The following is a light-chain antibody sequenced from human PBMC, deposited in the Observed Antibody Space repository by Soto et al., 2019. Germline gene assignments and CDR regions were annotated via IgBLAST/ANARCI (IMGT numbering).Light chain of an antibody. CDR1: SSNIGAGYD. CDR3: QSYDISLSGAVV. CDR2: CNS. Sequence: QSVLTQPPSVSGAPGQRVTISCTGSSSNIGAGYDVHWYHQLPGTAPKLLIYCNSNRPSGVPDRFSGSKSGTSASLSITGFQAEDEADYYCQSYDISLSGAVVFGGGTTVTVL. V-gene: IGLV1-40*01. J-gene: IGLJ2*01.